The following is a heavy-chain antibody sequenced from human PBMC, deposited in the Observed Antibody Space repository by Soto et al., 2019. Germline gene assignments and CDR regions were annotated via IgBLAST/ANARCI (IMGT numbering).Heavy chain of an antibody. Sequence: GGSLRLSCAASGFTFSSYAMHWVRQAPGKGLEWVAVISYDGSNKYYADSVKGRFTISRDNSKNTLYLQMNSLRAEDTAVYYCARLAARGEYYYYYGMDVWGQGTPVTVSS. CDR3: ARLAARGEYYYYYGMDV. CDR2: ISYDGSNK. CDR1: GFTFSSYA. J-gene: IGHJ6*02. D-gene: IGHD6-6*01. V-gene: IGHV3-30-3*01.